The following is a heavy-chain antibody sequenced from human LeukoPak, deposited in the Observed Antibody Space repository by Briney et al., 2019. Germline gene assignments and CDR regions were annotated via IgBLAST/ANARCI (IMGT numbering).Heavy chain of an antibody. CDR3: ARLPVDYYDSSGYVPP. CDR1: GYTFTGYY. CDR2: INPNSGGT. J-gene: IGHJ5*02. V-gene: IGHV1-2*06. Sequence: ASVKVSCKASGYTFTGYYMHWVRQAPGQGLELMGRINPNSGGTNYAQKFQGRVTMTRDTSISTAYMELSRLRSDDTAVYYCARLPVDYYDSSGYVPPWGQGILVTVSS. D-gene: IGHD3-22*01.